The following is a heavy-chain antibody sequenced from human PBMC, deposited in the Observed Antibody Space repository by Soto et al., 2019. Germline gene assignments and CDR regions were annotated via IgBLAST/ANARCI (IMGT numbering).Heavy chain of an antibody. J-gene: IGHJ6*02. D-gene: IGHD3-10*01. CDR2: ISSSAGTI. V-gene: IGHV3-11*01. CDR1: GLTFSDHY. Sequence: QVQLVASGGGLVKPGGSLRLSCAASGLTFSDHYMTWIRQAPGKGLEWISYISSSAGTIYYADSVKGRFTISRDNAKNSLYLQMTNLRAEDTAVYYCARAPYFGSGTYYYYALDVWGQGTTVTVSS. CDR3: ARAPYFGSGTYYYYALDV.